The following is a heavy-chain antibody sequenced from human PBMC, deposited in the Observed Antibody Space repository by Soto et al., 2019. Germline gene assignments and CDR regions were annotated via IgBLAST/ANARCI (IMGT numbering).Heavy chain of an antibody. D-gene: IGHD5-18*01. CDR2: ISWNSGNI. CDR3: VRSKGGYSYGTPFDY. CDR1: GFTFDDYA. Sequence: EVQLEESGGALVQPGRSLRLSCAASGFTFDDYAMHWVRQVLGKGLEWVSSISWNSGNIGYADSVKGRFTTSRDTAKNSLSLQMNSLRPEDTALYYCVRSKGGYSYGTPFDYWGQGTLVTVSS. V-gene: IGHV3-9*01. J-gene: IGHJ4*02.